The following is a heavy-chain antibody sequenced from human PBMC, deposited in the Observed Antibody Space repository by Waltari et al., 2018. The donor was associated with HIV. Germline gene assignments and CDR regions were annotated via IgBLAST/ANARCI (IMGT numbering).Heavy chain of an antibody. Sequence: QVQLQQLGAARFKPSETLSLTCAGSGAPSGGSFWAGIRLPPGKGLECIGEINHRGSTNYNPSLKSRVTISVDTSKNQFSLKLSSVTAADTAVYYCARRSIVLVPAATNYFDYWGQGTLVTVSS. D-gene: IGHD2-2*01. J-gene: IGHJ4*02. CDR1: GAPSGGSF. V-gene: IGHV4-34*01. CDR3: ARRSIVLVPAATNYFDY. CDR2: INHRGST.